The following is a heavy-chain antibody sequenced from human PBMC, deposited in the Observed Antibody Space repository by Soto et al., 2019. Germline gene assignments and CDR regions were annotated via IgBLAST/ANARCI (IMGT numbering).Heavy chain of an antibody. CDR3: ASDPDYGDYWGYFFDS. V-gene: IGHV1-2*02. CDR2: INPTSGGT. CDR1: GYTFAAYY. Sequence: QVQLVQSGAEVKKPGASVKVSCKTSGYTFAAYYIHWIRQAPGQGLEWLGWINPTSGGTVYAQNFQDRVTMTRETSISTAYMELRSLNADDTAVYYCASDPDYGDYWGYFFDSWGQGTPVTVSS. J-gene: IGHJ4*02. D-gene: IGHD4-17*01.